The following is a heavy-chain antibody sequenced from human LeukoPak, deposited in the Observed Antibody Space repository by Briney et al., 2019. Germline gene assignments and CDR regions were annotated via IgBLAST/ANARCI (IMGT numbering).Heavy chain of an antibody. J-gene: IGHJ4*02. CDR2: INTDGSST. CDR1: GFTFSSYW. V-gene: IGHV3-74*01. Sequence: QTGGSLRLSCAASGFTFSSYWMHWVRQAPGKGLVWVSRINTDGSSTSYADSVKGRFTISRDNAKNTLYLQMNSLRAEDTAVYYCARSSASGRYSYGPLDYWGQGTLVTVSS. CDR3: ARSSASGRYSYGPLDY. D-gene: IGHD5-18*01.